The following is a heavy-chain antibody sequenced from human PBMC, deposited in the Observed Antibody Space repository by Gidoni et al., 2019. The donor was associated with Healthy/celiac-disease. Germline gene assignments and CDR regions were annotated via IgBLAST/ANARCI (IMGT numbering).Heavy chain of an antibody. D-gene: IGHD6-6*01. V-gene: IGHV3-30-3*01. CDR3: ARDYLVAARPGYYMDV. CDR1: GCTYRSYD. CDR2: ISYDGSNK. Sequence: QVQLVESGGGVVQPGRSLGLSCVAAGCTYRSYDIPWVRQAPGKGLEWVAVISYDGSNKYYADSVKGRFTISRDNSKNTLYLQMNSLRAEDTAVYYCARDYLVAARPGYYMDVWGKGTTVTVSS. J-gene: IGHJ6*03.